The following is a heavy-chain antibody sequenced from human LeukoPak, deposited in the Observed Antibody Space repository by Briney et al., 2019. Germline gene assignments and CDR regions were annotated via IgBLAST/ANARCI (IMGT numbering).Heavy chain of an antibody. Sequence: SETLSLTCTVSGGSISSSSYYWGWIRQPPGKGLEWIGSIYYSGSTYYNPSLKSRVTMSVDTSKNQFSLKLSSVTAADTAVYYCASGGYYYGSGSYYKGYYFDYWGQGTLVTVSS. CDR1: GGSISSSSYY. CDR3: ASGGYYYGSGSYYKGYYFDY. J-gene: IGHJ4*02. V-gene: IGHV4-39*07. CDR2: IYYSGST. D-gene: IGHD3-10*01.